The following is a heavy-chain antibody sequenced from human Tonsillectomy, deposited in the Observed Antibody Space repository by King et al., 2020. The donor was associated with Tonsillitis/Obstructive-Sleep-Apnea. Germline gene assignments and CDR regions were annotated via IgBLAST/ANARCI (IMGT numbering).Heavy chain of an antibody. Sequence: VQLVQSGAEVKKPGASVKVSCKASGYTFTTNYVHRVRQAPGQGLEWMGIINPSDSITTYTQKFQGRVTMTRDTSTSTVNMEVSSLRAEDTAVYYCVRDDKDGRHLDYWGQGSLVSVSS. J-gene: IGHJ4*02. CDR3: VRDDKDGRHLDY. CDR1: GYTFTTNY. V-gene: IGHV1-46*01. D-gene: IGHD2-15*01. CDR2: INPSDSIT.